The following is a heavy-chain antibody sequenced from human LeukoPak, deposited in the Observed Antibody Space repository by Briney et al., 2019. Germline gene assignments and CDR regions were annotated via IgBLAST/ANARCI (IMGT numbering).Heavy chain of an antibody. CDR3: TRDPRNLDY. CDR2: ISPSGTDV. CDR1: GFTFSDTY. V-gene: IGHV3-11*01. Sequence: GGSLRLSCAVSGFTFSDTYMTWIRQAPGKGLESLSYISPSGTDVSYADSVKGRFTISRDNAKNSLYLQMNSLRVEDTAVYYCTRDPRNLDYWGQGTLVTVSS. J-gene: IGHJ4*02. D-gene: IGHD1-14*01.